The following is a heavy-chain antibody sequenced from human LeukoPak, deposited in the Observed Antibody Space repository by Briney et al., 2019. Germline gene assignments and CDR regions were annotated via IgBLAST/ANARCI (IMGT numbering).Heavy chain of an antibody. CDR2: ISAYNGNT. CDR3: ARSRSKYSSSWYDY. J-gene: IGHJ4*02. V-gene: IGHV1-18*01. D-gene: IGHD6-13*01. CDR1: GYTFTSYG. Sequence: GASVKVSCKASGYTFTSYGISWVRQAPGQGLEWMGRISAYNGNTNYAQKLQGRVTMTTDTSTSTAYMELRSLRSDDTAVYYCARSRSKYSSSWYDYWGQGTLVTVSS.